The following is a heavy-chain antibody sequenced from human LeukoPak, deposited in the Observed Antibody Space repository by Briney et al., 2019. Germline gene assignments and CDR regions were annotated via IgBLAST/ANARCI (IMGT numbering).Heavy chain of an antibody. D-gene: IGHD6-13*01. Sequence: SETLSLTCAVYGGSFSGYYWSWIRQPPGKGLEWIGETNHSESTNYNPSLKSRVTVSVDTSKNQFSLKLSSVTAADTAVYYCATRPDIAAAGPGWFDPWGQGTLVTVSS. J-gene: IGHJ5*02. CDR1: GGSFSGYY. CDR2: TNHSEST. V-gene: IGHV4-34*01. CDR3: ATRPDIAAAGPGWFDP.